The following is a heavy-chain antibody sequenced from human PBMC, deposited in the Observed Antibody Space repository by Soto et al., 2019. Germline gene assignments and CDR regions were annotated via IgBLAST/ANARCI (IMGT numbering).Heavy chain of an antibody. D-gene: IGHD3-16*01. J-gene: IGHJ5*02. CDR2: ISYHGINT. V-gene: IGHV3-30*18. CDR1: GFTFSSFG. Sequence: QVQLVESGGGAVQPGGSLRLSCAASGFTFSSFGMHWVRQAPGKGLEWVAVISYHGINTHYADSVRGRFTISRDNYRNTVHLDMSSLRREDTAVYYCAKTGETVYDWGWFDPWGQGTLVTVSS. CDR3: AKTGETVYDWGWFDP.